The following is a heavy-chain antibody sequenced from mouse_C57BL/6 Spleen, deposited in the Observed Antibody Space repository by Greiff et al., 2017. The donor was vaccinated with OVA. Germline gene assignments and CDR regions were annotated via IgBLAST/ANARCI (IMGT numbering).Heavy chain of an antibody. V-gene: IGHV5-17*01. CDR2: ISSGSSTI. D-gene: IGHD2-4*01. J-gene: IGHJ4*01. CDR3: ARGRIYYDYDGMDY. Sequence: EVNVVESGGGLVKPGGSLKLSCAASGFTFSDYGMHWVRQAPEKGLEWVAYISSGSSTIYYADTVKGRFTISRDNAKNTLFLQMTSLRSEDTAMDYCARGRIYYDYDGMDYWGQGTSVTVSS. CDR1: GFTFSDYG.